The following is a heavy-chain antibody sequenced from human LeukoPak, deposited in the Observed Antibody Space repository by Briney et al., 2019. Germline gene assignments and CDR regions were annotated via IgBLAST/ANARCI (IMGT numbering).Heavy chain of an antibody. D-gene: IGHD3-22*01. CDR3: ARVKVIDSFDI. CDR1: GGSLNSYY. V-gene: IGHV4-59*01. CDR2: IYYIGST. Sequence: SETLSLTCTVSGGSLNSYYWSWVRQPPGKGLEWIGYIYYIGSTNYNPSLKSRVTISVATTKNQFSLKLSSVTAADTAVYYCARVKVIDSFDIAGQGTMVTVHS. J-gene: IGHJ3*02.